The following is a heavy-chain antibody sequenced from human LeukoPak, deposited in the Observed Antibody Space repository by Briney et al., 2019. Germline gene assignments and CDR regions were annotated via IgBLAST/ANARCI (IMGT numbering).Heavy chain of an antibody. V-gene: IGHV1-46*01. J-gene: IGHJ4*02. D-gene: IGHD3-3*01. CDR1: GYTFTSYY. CDR2: INPSGGST. CDR3: ATDNGRGLWSGYYY. Sequence: GASVKVSCKASGYTFTSYYMHWVRQAPGQGLEWMGIINPSGGSTSYAQKFQGRVTMTEDTSTDTAYMELSSLRSEDTAVYYCATDNGRGLWSGYYYWGQGTLVTVSS.